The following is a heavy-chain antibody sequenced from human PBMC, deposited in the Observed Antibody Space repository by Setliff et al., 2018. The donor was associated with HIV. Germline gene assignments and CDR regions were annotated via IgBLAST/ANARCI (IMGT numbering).Heavy chain of an antibody. V-gene: IGHV1-69*05. CDR3: ASPPRGYSFHYGLDV. J-gene: IGHJ6*02. CDR1: GGSFSSYA. D-gene: IGHD6-25*01. CDR2: ITPIFGTV. Sequence: SVKVSCKVSGGSFSSYAITWVRQAPGQGLEWLGGITPIFGTVTYAQRFQDRVTITTDESTSAAYMELSSLRSEDTAVYYCASPPRGYSFHYGLDVWGQGTTVTVAS.